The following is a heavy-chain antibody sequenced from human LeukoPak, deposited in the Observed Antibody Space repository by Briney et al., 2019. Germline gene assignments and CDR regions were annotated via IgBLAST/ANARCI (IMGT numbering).Heavy chain of an antibody. CDR3: AREGGVTMVRGVIHRNWFDP. Sequence: SVKVSCKASGGTFSSYAISWVRQAPGQGLEWMGRIIPIFGIANYAQKFQGRVTITADKSTSTAYMELSSLGSEDTAVYYCAREGGVTMVRGVIHRNWFDPWGQGTLVTVSS. D-gene: IGHD3-10*01. CDR1: GGTFSSYA. V-gene: IGHV1-69*04. CDR2: IIPIFGIA. J-gene: IGHJ5*02.